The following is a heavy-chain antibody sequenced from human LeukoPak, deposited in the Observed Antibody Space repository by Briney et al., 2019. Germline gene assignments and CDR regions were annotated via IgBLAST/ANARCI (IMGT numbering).Heavy chain of an antibody. J-gene: IGHJ6*03. CDR1: GGPISSSSYY. CDR2: IYYSGST. Sequence: PSETLSLTCTVSGGPISSSSYYWGWIRQPPGKGLEWIGSIYYSGSTYYNPSLKSRVTISVDTSKNQFSLKLSSVTAADTAVYYCASVPPSDDYYYYMDVWGKGTTVTVSS. D-gene: IGHD2-21*02. CDR3: ASVPPSDDYYYYMDV. V-gene: IGHV4-39*07.